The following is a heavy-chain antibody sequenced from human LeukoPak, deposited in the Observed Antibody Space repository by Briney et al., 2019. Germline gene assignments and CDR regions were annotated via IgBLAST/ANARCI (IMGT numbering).Heavy chain of an antibody. V-gene: IGHV3-23*01. CDR3: AKGEYFFDSSGPYYFDY. Sequence: PGGSLRLSCTASGFAFSVYAMSWLRQPPGKGLEWVSTIRAFGGTTYYTDSVKGRFTISRDNSKDTLYLQMNSLRAEDTAVYYCAKGEYFFDSSGPYYFDYWGQGTLVTVSS. CDR2: IRAFGGTT. CDR1: GFAFSVYA. D-gene: IGHD3-22*01. J-gene: IGHJ4*02.